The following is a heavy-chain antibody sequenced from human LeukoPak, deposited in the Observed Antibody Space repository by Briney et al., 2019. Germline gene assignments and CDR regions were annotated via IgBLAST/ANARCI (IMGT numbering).Heavy chain of an antibody. V-gene: IGHV1-24*01. CDR1: GYTLTELS. J-gene: IGHJ3*02. D-gene: IGHD2-2*02. Sequence: GASVKVSCKVSGYTLTELSMHWVRQAPGKGLEWMGGFDPEDGETIYAQKFQGRVTMTEDTSTDTAYMELSSLRSEDTAVYYCATGPRLVPAAIRTPSIPPYPDAFDIWGQGIMVTVSS. CDR3: ATGPRLVPAAIRTPSIPPYPDAFDI. CDR2: FDPEDGET.